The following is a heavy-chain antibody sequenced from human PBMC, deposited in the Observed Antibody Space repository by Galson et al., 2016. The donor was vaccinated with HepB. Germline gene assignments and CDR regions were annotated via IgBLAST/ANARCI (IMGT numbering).Heavy chain of an antibody. J-gene: IGHJ3*02. CDR3: AREELTKPGGAFDI. V-gene: IGHV4-4*02. Sequence: SETLSLTCAVSGGSIGSSNWWSWVRQPPGKGLEWVGEIYHSGTTNYNPSLKSRVTISLDKSKNQFSLKLSSVTAADMAVYYCAREELTKPGGAFDIWGQGTMVTVSS. CDR2: IYHSGTT. CDR1: GGSIGSSNW. D-gene: IGHD1-7*01.